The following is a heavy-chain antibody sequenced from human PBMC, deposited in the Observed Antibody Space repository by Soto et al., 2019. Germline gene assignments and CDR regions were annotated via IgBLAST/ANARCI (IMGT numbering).Heavy chain of an antibody. V-gene: IGHV4-30-4*01. CDR2: IYYSGST. CDR1: GGSISSGDYY. J-gene: IGHJ6*02. Sequence: SETLSLTCTVSGGSISSGDYYWSWIRQPPGKGLEWIGYIYYSGSTYYNPSLKSRVTIAVDTSKNQFSLKLSSVTAADTAVYYCARDNILGILYGGMDVWGQGTTVTVSS. CDR3: ARDNILGILYGGMDV. D-gene: IGHD3-3*01.